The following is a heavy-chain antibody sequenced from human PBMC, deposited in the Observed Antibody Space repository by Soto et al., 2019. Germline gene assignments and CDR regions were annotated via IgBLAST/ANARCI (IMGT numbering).Heavy chain of an antibody. D-gene: IGHD3-22*01. CDR3: AETNYYDSSGYYPIDY. J-gene: IGHJ4*02. CDR2: INHSGST. CDR1: GGSFSGYY. Sequence: SETLSLTCAVYGGSFSGYYWSWIRQPPGKGLEWIGEINHSGSTNYNPSLKSRVTISVDTSKNQFSLKLSSVTAADTAVYYCAETNYYDSSGYYPIDYWGQGTLVTVSS. V-gene: IGHV4-34*01.